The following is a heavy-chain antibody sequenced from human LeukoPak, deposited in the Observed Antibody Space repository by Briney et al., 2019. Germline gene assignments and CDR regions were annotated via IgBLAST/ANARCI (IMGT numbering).Heavy chain of an antibody. Sequence: GGSLTLSCAASGFTFSSYAMSWVRQAPGKGLEWVSTISGSGGSTYYADPVKGRFTISRDNSKSTLYLQMNRLRADDTAVYYCAKDRNYGDYWYFDLWGRGTLVTVSS. CDR1: GFTFSSYA. D-gene: IGHD4-17*01. CDR3: AKDRNYGDYWYFDL. J-gene: IGHJ2*01. CDR2: ISGSGGST. V-gene: IGHV3-23*01.